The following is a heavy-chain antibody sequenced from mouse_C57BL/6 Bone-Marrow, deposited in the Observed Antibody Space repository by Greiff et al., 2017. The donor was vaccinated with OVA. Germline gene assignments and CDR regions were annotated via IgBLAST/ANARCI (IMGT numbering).Heavy chain of an antibody. V-gene: IGHV1-26*01. CDR1: GYTFTDYY. CDR3: AREGKLVYFDY. CDR2: INPNNGGT. D-gene: IGHD4-1*01. Sequence: EVKLQQSGPELVKPGASVKISCKASGYTFTDYYMNWVKQSHGKSLEWIGDINPNNGGTSYNQKFKGKATLTVDKSSSTAYMELRSLTSEDSAVYYCAREGKLVYFDYWGQGTTLTVSS. J-gene: IGHJ2*01.